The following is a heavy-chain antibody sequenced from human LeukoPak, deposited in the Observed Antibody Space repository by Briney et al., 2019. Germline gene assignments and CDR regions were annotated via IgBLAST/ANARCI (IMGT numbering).Heavy chain of an antibody. V-gene: IGHV3-7*01. J-gene: IGHJ4*02. D-gene: IGHD6-6*01. CDR2: IKQDGSEK. CDR3: ARDLFEYSSSSIL. CDR1: GFTFSSYW. Sequence: GGSLRLSCAASGFTFSSYWMSWVRQAPGKGLEWVANIKQDGSEKYYVDSVKGRFTISRDDAKNSLYLQMNSLRAEDTAVYYCARDLFEYSSSSILWGQGTLVTVSS.